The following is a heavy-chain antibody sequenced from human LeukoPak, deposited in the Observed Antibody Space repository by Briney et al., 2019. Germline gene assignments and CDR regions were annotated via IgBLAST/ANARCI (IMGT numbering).Heavy chain of an antibody. Sequence: SETLSLTCAVYGGSFSGYYWSWIRQPPGKGLEWIGEINHSGSTNYNPSLKSRVTISVDTSKDQFSLKLSSVTAADTAVCYCARVLAAAVNNWFDPWGQGTLVTVSS. D-gene: IGHD6-13*01. CDR1: GGSFSGYY. J-gene: IGHJ5*02. CDR2: INHSGST. V-gene: IGHV4-34*01. CDR3: ARVLAAAVNNWFDP.